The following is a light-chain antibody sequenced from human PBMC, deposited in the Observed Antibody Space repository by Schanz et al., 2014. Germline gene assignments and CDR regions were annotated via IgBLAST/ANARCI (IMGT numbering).Light chain of an antibody. CDR3: GTWDSSLSAVL. V-gene: IGLV1-51*01. Sequence: QSVLTQPPSVSAAPGQKATISCSGSSSNIEHNYVSWYQQFPGTAPKLLIYDNNKRPSGIPDRFSGSKSGTSAALGITGLQTGDEADYYCGTWDSSLSAVLFGGGAKLTVL. J-gene: IGLJ2*01. CDR2: DNN. CDR1: SSNIEHNY.